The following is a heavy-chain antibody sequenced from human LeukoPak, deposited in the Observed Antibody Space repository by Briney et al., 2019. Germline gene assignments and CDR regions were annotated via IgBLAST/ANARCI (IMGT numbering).Heavy chain of an antibody. V-gene: IGHV1-2*02. CDR3: AREYRRDIVVVPAAMGY. Sequence: GASVKVSCKVSGYTLTELSMHWVRQAPGQGLEWMGWINPNSGGTNYAQKFQGRVTMTRDTSISTAYMELSRLRSDDTAVYYCAREYRRDIVVVPAAMGYWGQGTLVTVSS. CDR1: GYTLTELS. CDR2: INPNSGGT. D-gene: IGHD2-2*01. J-gene: IGHJ4*02.